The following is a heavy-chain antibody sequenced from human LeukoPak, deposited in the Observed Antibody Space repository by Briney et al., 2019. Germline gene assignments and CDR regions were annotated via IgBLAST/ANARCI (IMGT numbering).Heavy chain of an antibody. D-gene: IGHD3-10*01. J-gene: IGHJ3*02. CDR1: GGSISSYY. CDR3: ARGARDYYGSGSYYSRAFDI. Sequence: SETLSLTCTVSGGSISSYYWSWIRQPPGKGLEWIGYIYYSGSTNYNPSLKSRVTISVDTSKNQFSLKLSSVTAADTAVYYCARGARDYYGSGSYYSRAFDIWGQGTMVTVSS. CDR2: IYYSGST. V-gene: IGHV4-59*12.